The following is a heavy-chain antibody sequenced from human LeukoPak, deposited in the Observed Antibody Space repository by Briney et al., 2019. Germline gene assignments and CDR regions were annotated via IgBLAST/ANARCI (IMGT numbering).Heavy chain of an antibody. V-gene: IGHV3-53*01. CDR3: ARAAAGRAYYHYGMDV. CDR2: LDSDGSP. J-gene: IGHJ6*02. D-gene: IGHD6-13*01. CDR1: GFTVRSDD. Sequence: GSLRLSCAAFGFTVRSDDMNWVRQAPGKGLEWVSILDSDGSPSYADSVKGRFTISRDNSKNTLDLQMNSLRAEDTAVYYCARAAAGRAYYHYGMDVWGQGTTVTVSS.